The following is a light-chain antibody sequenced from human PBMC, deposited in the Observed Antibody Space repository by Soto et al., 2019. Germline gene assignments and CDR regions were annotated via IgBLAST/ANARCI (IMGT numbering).Light chain of an antibody. CDR2: AAS. V-gene: IGKV1-27*01. Sequence: DIQMTQSPTSLSASVGDRVTITCRASQGIRNYVAWYQQIPGKAPKLLIYAASTLQSGVPSRFSGSGSGTDFPLTINGLQPEYVATYSFQKYSSVPVFGPGTKVEIK. CDR3: QKYSSVPV. CDR1: QGIRNY. J-gene: IGKJ3*01.